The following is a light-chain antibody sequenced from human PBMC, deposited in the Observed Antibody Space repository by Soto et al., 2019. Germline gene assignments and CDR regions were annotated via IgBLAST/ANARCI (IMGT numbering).Light chain of an antibody. J-gene: IGLJ3*02. Sequence: QSALTQPASVSGSPGQSITISCTGTSSDVGGYNYVSWYQQHPGKAPKLMIYEVSNRPSGVSNRFSGSKSGNTASLTISGLQAEDEADYYCNSYTSSTTLNWVFGGGTKLTAL. V-gene: IGLV2-14*01. CDR3: NSYTSSTTLNWV. CDR1: SSDVGGYNY. CDR2: EVS.